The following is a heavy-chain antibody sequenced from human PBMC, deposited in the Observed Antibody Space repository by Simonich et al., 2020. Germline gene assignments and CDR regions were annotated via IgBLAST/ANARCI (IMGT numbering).Heavy chain of an antibody. CDR1: GYSLSNSGVG. V-gene: IGHV2-5*01. CDR3: AHKVGYFDL. CDR2: IYWNYDK. Sequence: QITLKESGPTLVKPTQTLTLTCTFSGYSLSNSGVGVGWIRQPPGKALYWLALIYWNYDKRYSPSLKSRLTITKDTSKNQVVLTMTNMDPVDTATYYYAHKVGYFDLWGRGTLVTVSS. J-gene: IGHJ2*01.